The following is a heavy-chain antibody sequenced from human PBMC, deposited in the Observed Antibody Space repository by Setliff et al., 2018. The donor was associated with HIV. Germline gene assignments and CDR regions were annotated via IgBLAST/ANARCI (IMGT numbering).Heavy chain of an antibody. V-gene: IGHV4-61*09. D-gene: IGHD5-12*01. CDR3: ATGQMATRY. CDR2: IYTKGST. J-gene: IGHJ4*02. Sequence: PSETLSLTCTVSGGSISSGSYYWNWIRQPAGKGLEWIGHIYTKGSTNYNPSLKSRVAISIDTSKNHFSLNLTSVTAADTAVYYCATGQMATRYWGQGTLVTVSS. CDR1: GGSISSGSYY.